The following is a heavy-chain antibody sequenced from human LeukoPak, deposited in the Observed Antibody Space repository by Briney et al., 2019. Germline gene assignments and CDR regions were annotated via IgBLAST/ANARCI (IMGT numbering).Heavy chain of an antibody. V-gene: IGHV3-48*04. J-gene: IGHJ5*02. CDR3: AREGVNNNWFDP. Sequence: PGGSLRLSCAASGFTFSSYSMNWVRQAPGKGLEWVSYISSSGSTIYYADSVKGRFTISRDNAKNSLYLQMNSLRAEDTALYYCAREGVNNNWFDPWGQGTLVTVSS. CDR1: GFTFSSYS. D-gene: IGHD3-16*01. CDR2: ISSSGSTI.